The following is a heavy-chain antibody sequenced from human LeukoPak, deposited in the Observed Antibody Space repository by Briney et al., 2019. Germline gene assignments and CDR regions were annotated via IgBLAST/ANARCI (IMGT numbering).Heavy chain of an antibody. J-gene: IGHJ4*02. CDR3: ARDYDYVWGSYRLAFDY. CDR1: GFTFGSYN. Sequence: GGTLRLSCAASGFTFGSYNMNWVRQAPGKGLEWVSSISSSSSYINYADSVKGRFTISRDNAKNSLYLQMNGLRAEDTAVYKCARDYDYVWGSYRLAFDYWGQGTLVTVSS. V-gene: IGHV3-21*01. D-gene: IGHD3-16*02. CDR2: ISSSSSYI.